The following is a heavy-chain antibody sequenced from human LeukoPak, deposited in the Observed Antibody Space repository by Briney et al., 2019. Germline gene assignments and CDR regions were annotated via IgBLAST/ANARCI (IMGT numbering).Heavy chain of an antibody. Sequence: EPLSLTCIVSDGSISSFSYYWGWIRQPPGKGLEWIGSIDYSGSSYYNPSLKSRVTISLDTSKNQFSLKLSSVTAADTAVYYCARDNDYGDCVRRFDYWGQGTLVTVSS. CDR1: DGSISSFSYY. CDR3: ARDNDYGDCVRRFDY. CDR2: IDYSGSS. J-gene: IGHJ4*02. D-gene: IGHD4-17*01. V-gene: IGHV4-39*07.